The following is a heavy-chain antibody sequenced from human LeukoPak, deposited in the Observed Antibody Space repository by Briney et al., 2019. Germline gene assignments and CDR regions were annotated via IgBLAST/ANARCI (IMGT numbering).Heavy chain of an antibody. J-gene: IGHJ4*02. D-gene: IGHD3-3*01. Sequence: GGSLRLSCAASGFTFDNYGMSWVRQVPGKGLEWVSSINGNGGSTAYADSAKGRFTISRDNAKNSLYLQMNSLRAEDTAVYYCARLREIPVFGVVTKSTSYFDYWGQGTLVTVSS. V-gene: IGHV3-20*04. CDR3: ARLREIPVFGVVTKSTSYFDY. CDR2: INGNGGST. CDR1: GFTFDNYG.